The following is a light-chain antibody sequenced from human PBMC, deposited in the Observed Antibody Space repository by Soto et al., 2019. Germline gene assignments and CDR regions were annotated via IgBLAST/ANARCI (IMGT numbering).Light chain of an antibody. CDR2: GSS. V-gene: IGKV3-20*01. CDR1: QSVDRAY. Sequence: EVVLTQSPGTLSLSPGERATLSCRASQSVDRAYLAWYQHKPGQAPRLLMYGSSNRASDIPDRFSGSGSGTDFTHTISRLEPEDFAVYYCQQYSDSPPYTFGQGTKLEIK. CDR3: QQYSDSPPYT. J-gene: IGKJ2*01.